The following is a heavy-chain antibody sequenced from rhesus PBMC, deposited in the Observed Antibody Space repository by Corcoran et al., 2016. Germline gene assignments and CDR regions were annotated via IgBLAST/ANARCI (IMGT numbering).Heavy chain of an antibody. V-gene: IGHV4-169*01. D-gene: IGHD2-21*01. CDR3: VRSGVGGAFDF. Sequence: QLQLQESGPGLVKPSETLSVTCAVSGGSLRSSAWSWIRQAPGKGLEWVGYIDVSGSSTNYNPSLKSRVTLSVDTSKNQFSLKLSSVTAADTAVYYCVRSGVGGAFDFWGQGLRVTVSS. CDR1: GGSLRSSA. J-gene: IGHJ3*01. CDR2: IDVSGSST.